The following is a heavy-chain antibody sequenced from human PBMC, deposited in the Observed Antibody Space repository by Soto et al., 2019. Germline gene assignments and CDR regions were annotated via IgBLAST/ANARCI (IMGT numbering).Heavy chain of an antibody. CDR3: AREGCSSTSCYQHYYYYGRDG. J-gene: IGHJ6*02. Sequence: SXILSHTCPVSGGSISSYYWSWLRPPTGKGLEWIGYIYYSGSTNYNPSLKSRVTISVDTSKNQFSLKLSSVTAADTAVYYCAREGCSSTSCYQHYYYYGRDGWGQGTTVTVS. CDR1: GGSISSYY. V-gene: IGHV4-59*01. D-gene: IGHD2-2*01. CDR2: IYYSGST.